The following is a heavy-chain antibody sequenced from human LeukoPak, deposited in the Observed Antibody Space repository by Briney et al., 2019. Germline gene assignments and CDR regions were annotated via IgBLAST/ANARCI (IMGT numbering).Heavy chain of an antibody. V-gene: IGHV4-59*01. CDR1: GGSMSTYY. D-gene: IGHD1-14*01. Sequence: SETLSLTCTVSGGSMSTYYWTWIRQPPEKGLEWIGFIYYTGSTNYNPSLKSRVTISVDTSKNQFSLKLSSVTAADTAVYYCAGMRITTPTVRTLDYWGQDTVVTVSS. CDR2: IYYTGST. J-gene: IGHJ4*02. CDR3: AGMRITTPTVRTLDY.